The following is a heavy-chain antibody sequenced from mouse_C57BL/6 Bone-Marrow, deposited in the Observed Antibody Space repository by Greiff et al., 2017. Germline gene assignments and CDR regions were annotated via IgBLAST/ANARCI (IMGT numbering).Heavy chain of an antibody. CDR1: GYTFTSYW. V-gene: IGHV1-50*01. CDR3: ARSTGCVDYFDY. D-gene: IGHD3-2*02. CDR2: IDPSDSYT. Sequence: QVQLQQPGAELVKPGASVKLSCKASGYTFTSYWMQWVKQRPGQGLEWIGEIDPSDSYTNYNQKFKGKATLTVDTSSSTAYMQLSSLTSEDSAVYYCARSTGCVDYFDYWGQGTTLTVSS. J-gene: IGHJ2*01.